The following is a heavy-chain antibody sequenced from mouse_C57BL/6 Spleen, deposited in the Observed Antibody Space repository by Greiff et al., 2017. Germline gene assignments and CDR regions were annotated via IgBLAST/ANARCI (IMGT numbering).Heavy chain of an antibody. V-gene: IGHV3-6*01. D-gene: IGHD1-1*01. CDR3: ARGPFYYYGSSPYAMDY. Sequence: DVKLQESGPGLVKPSQSLSLTCSVTGYSITSGYYWNWIRQFPGNKLEWMGYISYDGSNNYNPSLKNRISITRDTSKNQFFLKLNSVTTEDTATYYCARGPFYYYGSSPYAMDYWGQGTSVTVSS. J-gene: IGHJ4*01. CDR2: ISYDGSN. CDR1: GYSITSGYY.